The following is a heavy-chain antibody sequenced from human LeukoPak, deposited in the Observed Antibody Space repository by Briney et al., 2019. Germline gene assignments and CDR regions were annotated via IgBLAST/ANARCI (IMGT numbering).Heavy chain of an antibody. CDR3: ARIHYRTYYYGSGSYSPFDY. Sequence: SETLSLTCAVYGGSFSGYYWSWIRQPPGKGLEWIGEINHSGSTNYNPSLKSRVTISVDTSKNQFSLELSSVTAADTAVYYCARIHYRTYYYGSGSYSPFDYWGQGTLVTVSS. D-gene: IGHD3-10*01. CDR1: GGSFSGYY. J-gene: IGHJ4*02. V-gene: IGHV4-34*01. CDR2: INHSGST.